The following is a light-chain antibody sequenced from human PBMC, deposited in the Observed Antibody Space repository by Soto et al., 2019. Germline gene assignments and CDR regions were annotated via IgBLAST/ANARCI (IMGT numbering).Light chain of an antibody. CDR3: QQYGSSSWT. J-gene: IGKJ1*01. Sequence: EIVLTQSPGTLSLSPGERATLSCRASQSVSSSYLAWYQQKPGQAPRLLIYGTSSRATAIQDRFSGSGSGTDFTLTISRLETEDFAVYYCQQYGSSSWTFGQGTKVEIK. CDR1: QSVSSSY. CDR2: GTS. V-gene: IGKV3-20*01.